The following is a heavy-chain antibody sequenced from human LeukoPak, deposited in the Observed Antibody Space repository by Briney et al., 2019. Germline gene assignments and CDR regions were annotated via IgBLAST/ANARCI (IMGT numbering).Heavy chain of an antibody. V-gene: IGHV3-33*06. Sequence: GGSLRPSCAASGFTFSGYGMHWVRQAPGKGLEWVAVIWYDGSNKYYADSVKGRFTISRDNSKNTLYLQMNSLRAEDTAVYYCAKDGDYGDYSLYFDYWGQGTLVTVSS. CDR2: IWYDGSNK. D-gene: IGHD4-17*01. J-gene: IGHJ4*02. CDR3: AKDGDYGDYSLYFDY. CDR1: GFTFSGYG.